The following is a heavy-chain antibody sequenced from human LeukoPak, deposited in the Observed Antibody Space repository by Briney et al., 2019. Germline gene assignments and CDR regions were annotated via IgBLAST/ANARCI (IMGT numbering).Heavy chain of an antibody. Sequence: GGSLRLSCAASGFTFSSYWMSWVRQAPGKGLEWVANIKQDGSEKYYVDSVKGRFTISRDNAKNSLYLQMNSLRAEDTAVYYCARGRNWGSNHDAFDIWGQGTMVTVSS. J-gene: IGHJ3*02. D-gene: IGHD7-27*01. V-gene: IGHV3-7*04. CDR2: IKQDGSEK. CDR1: GFTFSSYW. CDR3: ARGRNWGSNHDAFDI.